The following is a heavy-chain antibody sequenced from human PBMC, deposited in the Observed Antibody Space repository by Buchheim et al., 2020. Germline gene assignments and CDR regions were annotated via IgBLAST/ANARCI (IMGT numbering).Heavy chain of an antibody. Sequence: EVQVVESGGGLVQPGGSLRLSCAASGFTFSTYWMSWVRQAPGKGPEWVANIKEDGSEKYYVDSVKARFSISRDNAKNSVYLQMKSLRAEDTAMYYCARGRGYFYSNEDNWPDPWGQGNL. CDR3: ARGRGYFYSNEDNWPDP. CDR2: IKEDGSEK. J-gene: IGHJ5*02. D-gene: IGHD1-1*01. CDR1: GFTFSTYW. V-gene: IGHV3-7*01.